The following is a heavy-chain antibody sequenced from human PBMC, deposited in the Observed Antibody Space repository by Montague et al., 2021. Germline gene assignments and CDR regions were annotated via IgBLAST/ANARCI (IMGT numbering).Heavy chain of an antibody. CDR1: GGSVNCYD. V-gene: IGHV4-59*02. J-gene: IGHJ4*01. D-gene: IGHD7-27*01. CDR2: MRSSGSP. CDR3: GRDYWGSIDY. Sequence: SETLSLTCSVSGGSVNCYDWSWIRQPPGKGLEWIGYMRSSGSPNYNPSFKSRLAISIDRSRNQFSLGLSFVTAADTAIYFCGRDYWGSIDYWGHGILVTVSS.